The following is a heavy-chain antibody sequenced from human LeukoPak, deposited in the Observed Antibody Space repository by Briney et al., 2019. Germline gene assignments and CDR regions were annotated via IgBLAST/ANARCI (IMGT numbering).Heavy chain of an antibody. CDR1: GYTFTSYD. V-gene: IGHV1-8*01. Sequence: ASVTVSFKASGYTFTSYDINWVRQATGQGLEWMGWMNPNSGNTGYAQKFQGRVTMTRNTSISTAYMELSSLRSEDTAVYYCARGSRGIAARRFDAFDIWGQGTMVTVSS. CDR3: ARGSRGIAARRFDAFDI. D-gene: IGHD6-6*01. J-gene: IGHJ3*02. CDR2: MNPNSGNT.